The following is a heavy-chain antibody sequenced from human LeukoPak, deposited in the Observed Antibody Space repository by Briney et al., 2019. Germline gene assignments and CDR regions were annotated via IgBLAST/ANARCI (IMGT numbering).Heavy chain of an antibody. CDR3: ARAGPPAFDP. Sequence: GGSLRLSCAASGFTFTNFEMNWVRQAPGKGLEWVSYISYSGSTTSYADSVKGRFTISRDNAKNSLYLQMNSLRAEDTAVYYCARAGPPAFDPWGQGTLLTVSS. CDR2: ISYSGSTT. V-gene: IGHV3-48*03. J-gene: IGHJ5*02. CDR1: GFTFTNFE.